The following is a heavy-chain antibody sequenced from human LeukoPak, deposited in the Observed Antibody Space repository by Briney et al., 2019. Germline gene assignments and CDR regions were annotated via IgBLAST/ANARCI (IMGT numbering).Heavy chain of an antibody. V-gene: IGHV4-59*01. CDR1: GGSISSYY. Sequence: SETLSLTCTVSGGSISSYYWSWIRQPPGKGLEWIGYIYYSGSTNYNPSPKSRVTISVDTSKNQFSLKLSSVTAADTAVYYCARCRQRGLPTGDWFDPWGQGTLVTVSS. CDR2: IYYSGST. J-gene: IGHJ5*02. CDR3: ARCRQRGLPTGDWFDP. D-gene: IGHD1-14*01.